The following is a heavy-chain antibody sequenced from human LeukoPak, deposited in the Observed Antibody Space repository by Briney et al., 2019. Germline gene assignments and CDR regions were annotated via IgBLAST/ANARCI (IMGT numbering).Heavy chain of an antibody. CDR3: ASGGIYYGAAFDF. J-gene: IGHJ4*02. CDR1: GFTFSSYW. Sequence: PGGSLRLSCAASGFTFSSYWMHWVRQAPGKGLVWVSRINSDGSSTSYADSVKGRFTISRDNAKNSLYLQMNSLSAEDTALYYCASGGIYYGAAFDFWGQGTLVTVSS. D-gene: IGHD1-26*01. V-gene: IGHV3-74*01. CDR2: INSDGSST.